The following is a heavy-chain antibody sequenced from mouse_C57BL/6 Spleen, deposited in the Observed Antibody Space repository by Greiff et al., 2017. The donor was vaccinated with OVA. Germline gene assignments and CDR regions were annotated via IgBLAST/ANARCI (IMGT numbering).Heavy chain of an antibody. V-gene: IGHV1-69*01. Sequence: QVQLQQPGAELVMPGASVKLSCKASGYTFTSYWMHWVKQRPGQGLEWIGEIDPSDSYTNYTQKFKGKSTLTVDKSSSTAYMQLISLTSEDAAVDYCARGGTTVVGYFDVWGTGTTVTVSS. CDR3: ARGGTTVVGYFDV. CDR2: IDPSDSYT. J-gene: IGHJ1*03. CDR1: GYTFTSYW. D-gene: IGHD1-1*01.